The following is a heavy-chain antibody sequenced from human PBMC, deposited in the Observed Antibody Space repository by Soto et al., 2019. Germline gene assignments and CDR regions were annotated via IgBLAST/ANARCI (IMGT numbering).Heavy chain of an antibody. Sequence: QVQLQESGPGLVKPSQTLSLTCTVSGGSISSGDYYWSWIRQPPGKGLEWIGYIYYSGSTYYNASLKSRVTIAVDTSKNHFSLRLTSVTAADTAVYYCARRRGYDWDWYFDLWGRGTLVTVS. D-gene: IGHD5-12*01. CDR2: IYYSGST. CDR3: ARRRGYDWDWYFDL. V-gene: IGHV4-30-4*01. J-gene: IGHJ2*01. CDR1: GGSISSGDYY.